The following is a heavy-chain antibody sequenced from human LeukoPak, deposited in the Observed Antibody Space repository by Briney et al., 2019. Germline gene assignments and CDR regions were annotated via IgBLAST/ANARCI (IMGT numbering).Heavy chain of an antibody. CDR3: ARDQDKDCSSTSCYLNWFDP. Sequence: ASVKVSCKASGYTFTGYYMHWVRQAPGQGLEWMGWINPNSGGTNYAQKFQGRVTMTRDTSISTAYMELSRLRSDDTAVYYCARDQDKDCSSTSCYLNWFDPWGQGTLVTVSS. D-gene: IGHD2-2*01. V-gene: IGHV1-2*02. CDR1: GYTFTGYY. CDR2: INPNSGGT. J-gene: IGHJ5*02.